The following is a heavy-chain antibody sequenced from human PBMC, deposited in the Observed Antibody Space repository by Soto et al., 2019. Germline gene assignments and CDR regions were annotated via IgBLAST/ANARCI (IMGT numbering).Heavy chain of an antibody. D-gene: IGHD2-2*01. CDR1: GFTFSNYA. J-gene: IGHJ4*02. V-gene: IGHV3-23*01. Sequence: EVQLLDSGGGWVQPGGSLRLSCAASGFTFSNYAMSWVRQAPGKGLEWVSSISGSGSTTYYTDSVKGRFTISRDNSKSTLSLQMDSLRAEDTAIYYCAKTAAPRGAYYFDYWGQGTLLTVSS. CDR3: AKTAAPRGAYYFDY. CDR2: ISGSGSTT.